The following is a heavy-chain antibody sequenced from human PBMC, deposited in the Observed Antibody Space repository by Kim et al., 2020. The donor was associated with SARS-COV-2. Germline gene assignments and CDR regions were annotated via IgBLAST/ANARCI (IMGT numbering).Heavy chain of an antibody. D-gene: IGHD2-15*01. V-gene: IGHV3-33*01. J-gene: IGHJ2*01. CDR1: GFSFSSYG. Sequence: GGSLRRSCAAFGFSFSSYGMHWVRQAPGKGLEWVAYISYDGSDKFYADSVKGRFTISRDNSNNTLSLQTNSLRAEDTAVFYCARGPVDPKDGWYFDVWGRGTLVTVSS. CDR3: ARGPVDPKDGWYFDV. CDR2: ISYDGSDK.